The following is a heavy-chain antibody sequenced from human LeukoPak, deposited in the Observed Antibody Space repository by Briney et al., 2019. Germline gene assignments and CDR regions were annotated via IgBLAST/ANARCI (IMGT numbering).Heavy chain of an antibody. CDR3: ASAMGYYDSSGYALFDY. CDR1: GYSFTSYW. J-gene: IGHJ4*02. Sequence: GESLKISCKGSGYSFTSYWIGWVRQMPGKGLEWMGIIYPGDSDTRYGPSFQGQVTISADKSIGTAYLQWCSLKASDTAMYYCASAMGYYDSSGYALFDYWGQGTLVTVSS. V-gene: IGHV5-51*01. D-gene: IGHD3-22*01. CDR2: IYPGDSDT.